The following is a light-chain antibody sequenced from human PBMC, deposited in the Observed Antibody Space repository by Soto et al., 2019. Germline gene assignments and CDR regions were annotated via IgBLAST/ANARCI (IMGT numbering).Light chain of an antibody. CDR2: LEGSGSY. J-gene: IGLJ2*01. V-gene: IGLV4-60*03. CDR3: ETWDSNTLWV. CDR1: SGHSSYI. Sequence: QLVLTQSSSASASLGSSVKLTCTLSSGHSSYIIAWHQQQPGKAPRYLMKLEGSGSYNKGSGVPDRFSGSSSGADRYLTISNLQSEDEADYYFETWDSNTLWVFGGGTKLTVL.